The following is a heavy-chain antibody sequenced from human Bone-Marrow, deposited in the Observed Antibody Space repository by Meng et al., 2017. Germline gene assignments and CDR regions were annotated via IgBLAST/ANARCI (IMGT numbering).Heavy chain of an antibody. CDR1: GGSISSGGYY. V-gene: IGHV4-31*03. J-gene: IGHJ5*02. CDR2: IYYSGST. Sequence: SETLSLTCTVSGGSISSGGYYWSWIRQHPGKGLEWIGYIYYSGSTYYNPSLKSRVTISVDTSKNQFSLKLSSVTAADTAVYYCAREAGDSSGYYRGTYNWFDPWGQGTLVTVSS. D-gene: IGHD3-22*01. CDR3: AREAGDSSGYYRGTYNWFDP.